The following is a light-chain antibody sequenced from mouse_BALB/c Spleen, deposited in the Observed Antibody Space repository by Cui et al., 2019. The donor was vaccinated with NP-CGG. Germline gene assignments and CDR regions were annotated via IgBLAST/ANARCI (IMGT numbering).Light chain of an antibody. J-gene: IGLJ1*01. CDR2: GTN. V-gene: IGLV1*01. CDR1: TGAVTTSNY. CDR3: ALWYSNHWV. Sequence: AVLTQGSALTTSPGETVTLTCRSSTGAVTTSNYANWVQEKPDHLFTGLIGGTNNRAPGVPARFSGSLIGDKAALIITGAQTEDEAIYFCALWYSNHWVFGGGTKLTVL.